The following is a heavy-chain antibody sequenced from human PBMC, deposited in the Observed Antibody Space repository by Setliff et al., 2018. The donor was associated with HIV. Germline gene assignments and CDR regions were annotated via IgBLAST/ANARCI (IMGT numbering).Heavy chain of an antibody. V-gene: IGHV3-30*02. D-gene: IGHD5-12*01. J-gene: IGHJ4*02. Sequence: PGGSLRLSCAASGFTFSNYGIHWVRQAPGKGLVWVAFIRYDGSIKYHADSVKGRFTISRDNSKNTLYLQMNSLTAEDTAVYYCAKDRSNIVATIADYWGQGTLVTVSS. CDR3: AKDRSNIVATIADY. CDR1: GFTFSNYG. CDR2: IRYDGSIK.